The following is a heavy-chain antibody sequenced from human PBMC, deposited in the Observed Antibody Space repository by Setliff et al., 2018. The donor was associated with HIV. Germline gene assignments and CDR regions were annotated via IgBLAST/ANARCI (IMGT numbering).Heavy chain of an antibody. CDR2: IYNSGST. CDR3: ARALGGGYGHAFDV. CDR1: GVSISSSTYY. J-gene: IGHJ3*01. V-gene: IGHV4-61*05. Sequence: SETLSLTCTVSGVSISSSTYYWGWIRQPPGKGLEWIGNIYNSGSTKYNPSLKSRVTLSVDTSKNQFSLKLSSVTAADTAVYYCARALGGGYGHAFDVWGQGTMVTVSS. D-gene: IGHD5-12*01.